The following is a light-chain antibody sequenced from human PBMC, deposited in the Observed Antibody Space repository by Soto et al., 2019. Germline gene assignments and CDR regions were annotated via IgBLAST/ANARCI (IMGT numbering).Light chain of an antibody. CDR2: GAS. Sequence: DIQMTQSPSSLSASVGDRVTITCRASQGIRNYLNWFQQKPGKAPKFLIYGASSLQSGVPSKFIGSGSGTDFTLTISSLQPADFVTNYCQQYDIYPLTFGEGTKLEIK. CDR3: QQYDIYPLT. J-gene: IGKJ4*01. CDR1: QGIRNY. V-gene: IGKV1-16*02.